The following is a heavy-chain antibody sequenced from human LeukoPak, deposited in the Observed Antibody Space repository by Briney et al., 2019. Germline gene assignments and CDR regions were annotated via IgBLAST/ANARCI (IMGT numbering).Heavy chain of an antibody. J-gene: IGHJ6*02. V-gene: IGHV1-69*01. CDR2: IIPILTTP. D-gene: IGHD2-21*01. CDR3: ARGAGFKSGRTIHFFGMDV. Sequence: SVTVSCKASGGTFSNDGISWVRQAPGQGLEWMGGIIPILTTPKYAQRFQGRVTISADESTSTAYMELSSLRADDTALYHCARGAGFKSGRTIHFFGMDVWGQGTTVTVSS. CDR1: GGTFSNDG.